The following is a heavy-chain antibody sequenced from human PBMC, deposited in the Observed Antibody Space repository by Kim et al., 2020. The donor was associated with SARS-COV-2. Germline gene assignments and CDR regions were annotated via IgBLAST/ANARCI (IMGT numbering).Heavy chain of an antibody. CDR2: IYHSGST. V-gene: IGHV4-38-2*02. CDR3: ARDGWELPAPYYFDY. J-gene: IGHJ4*02. Sequence: LETLSLTCTVSGYSISSGYYWGWIRQPPGKGLEWIGSIYHSGSTYYNPSLKSRVTISVDTSKNQFSLKLSSVTAADTAVYYCARDGWELPAPYYFDYWGQGTLVTVSS. D-gene: IGHD1-26*01. CDR1: GYSISSGYY.